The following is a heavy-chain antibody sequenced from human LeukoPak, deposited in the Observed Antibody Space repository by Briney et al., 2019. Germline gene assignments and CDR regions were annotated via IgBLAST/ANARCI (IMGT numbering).Heavy chain of an antibody. J-gene: IGHJ4*02. Sequence: GASVKVSCKASGYTFTTHGPSWVRQAPGQGLELMGGISTYNGNTNYAQKFQGRVTMTTDTSTSTAYMELRSLRSDDTAVYYCARDPTEDFWSGFYSYFDFWGQGTLVTVSS. D-gene: IGHD3-3*01. CDR2: ISTYNGNT. CDR1: GYTFTTHG. CDR3: ARDPTEDFWSGFYSYFDF. V-gene: IGHV1-18*01.